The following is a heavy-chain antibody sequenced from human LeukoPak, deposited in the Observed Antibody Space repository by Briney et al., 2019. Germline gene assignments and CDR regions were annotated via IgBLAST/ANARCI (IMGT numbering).Heavy chain of an antibody. CDR1: GISLNSYA. J-gene: IGHJ6*02. V-gene: IGHV3-30*18. D-gene: IGHD3-10*01. Sequence: GGSLRLSCAVSGISLNSYAIHWVRQAPGKGLEWVTVISYDGSNKYYADSVRGRFTISRDNSKNTLYLQMNSLRAEDTAAYYCAQGGSEIYYFYHGMDVWGRGTTVTVSS. CDR2: ISYDGSNK. CDR3: AQGGSEIYYFYHGMDV.